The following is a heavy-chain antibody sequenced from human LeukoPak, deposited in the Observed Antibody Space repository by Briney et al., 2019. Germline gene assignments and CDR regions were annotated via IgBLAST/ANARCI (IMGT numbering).Heavy chain of an antibody. CDR1: GGSFSGYY. D-gene: IGHD3-10*01. V-gene: IGHV4-34*01. CDR2: INHSGST. Sequence: SETLSLTCAVYGGSFSGYYWSWIRQPPGKGLEWIGEINHSGSTNYNPSLKSRATVSVDTSKNQFSLKLTSVTAADTAVYYCARWYYYGSGTYGFDIWGQGAMVTVSS. CDR3: ARWYYYGSGTYGFDI. J-gene: IGHJ3*02.